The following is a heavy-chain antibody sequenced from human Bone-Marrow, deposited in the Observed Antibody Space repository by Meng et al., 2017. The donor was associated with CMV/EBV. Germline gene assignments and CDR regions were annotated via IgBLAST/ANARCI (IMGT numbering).Heavy chain of an antibody. V-gene: IGHV1-46*01. J-gene: IGHJ3*02. CDR3: ARDPVVVPAADDAFDI. D-gene: IGHD2-2*01. Sequence: ASVKVSCKASGYTFTSYYMHWVRQAPGQGLEWMGIINPSGGSTSYAQKFQGRVTMTRDTSTSTVYMELSSLRSEDTAVYYCARDPVVVPAADDAFDIWGQGTMATVSS. CDR1: GYTFTSYY. CDR2: INPSGGST.